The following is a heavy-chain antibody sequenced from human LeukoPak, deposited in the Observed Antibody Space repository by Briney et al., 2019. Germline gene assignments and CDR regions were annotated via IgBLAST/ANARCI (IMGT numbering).Heavy chain of an antibody. CDR3: AKGVYSVFPDSRVLDY. CDR1: GFTFSSYW. CDR2: ISGSGDST. J-gene: IGHJ4*02. D-gene: IGHD5/OR15-5a*01. Sequence: GSLRLSCAASGFTFSSYWMHWVRQAPGKGLEWVSIISGSGDSTYYANSVKGRFTISRDNSKNTLYLQMSSLSAEDTAVYYCAKGVYSVFPDSRVLDYWGQGTLVTVSS. V-gene: IGHV3-23*01.